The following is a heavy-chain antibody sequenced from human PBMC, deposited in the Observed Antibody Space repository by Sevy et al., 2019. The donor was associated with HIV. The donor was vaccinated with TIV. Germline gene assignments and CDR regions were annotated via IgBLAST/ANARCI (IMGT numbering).Heavy chain of an antibody. CDR2: IKQDGSEM. CDR3: TRDRSYGYFDS. V-gene: IGHV3-7*01. J-gene: IGHJ4*02. D-gene: IGHD5-18*01. CDR1: GFTNDFW. Sequence: GGSLRLSCSASGFTNDFWMSWVRQAPGKALEWVANIKQDGSEMFYVDSVEGRFIIFRDNAKNSIYLQMNTLRVEDTAVYYCTRDRSYGYFDSWGQGTLVTVSS.